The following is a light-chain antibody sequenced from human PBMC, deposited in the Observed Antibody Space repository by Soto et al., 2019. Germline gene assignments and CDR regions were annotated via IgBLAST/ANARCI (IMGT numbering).Light chain of an antibody. V-gene: IGLV7-46*01. Sequence: QTVVTQEPSLTVSPGGTVTLTCGSSTGTVTSSHYTYWFQQKPGQAPRTLIYDTSNKHSWTPARFSGSLLGGKAALTLSGAQPEDEAEYYCLLSYSGTSRVFGRGTKLTVL. CDR3: LLSYSGTSRV. CDR2: DTS. CDR1: TGTVTSSHY. J-gene: IGLJ3*02.